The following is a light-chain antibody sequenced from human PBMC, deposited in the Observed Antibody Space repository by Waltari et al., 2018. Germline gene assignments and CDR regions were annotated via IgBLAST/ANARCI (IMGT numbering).Light chain of an antibody. CDR2: YDS. J-gene: IGLJ2*01. CDR3: LVWHSTTDHHGV. CDR1: NIGSKS. V-gene: IGLV3-21*04. Sequence: SYVVTQSPSVSVAPGETARITCGGDNIGSKSVQWYQQRPGKAPVLVFSYDSDRPYGIPVRFSGSNPGNTATLTISWVEADDEADYYCLVWHSTTDHHGVFGGGTKLTVL.